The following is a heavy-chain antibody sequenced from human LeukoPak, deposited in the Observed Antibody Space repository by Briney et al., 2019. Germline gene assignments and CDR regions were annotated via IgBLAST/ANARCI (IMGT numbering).Heavy chain of an antibody. J-gene: IGHJ3*02. Sequence: PGGSLRLSCAAAGFTFSSYAMSWVRQAPGKGLEWVSAISGSGGSTYYADSVKGRFTISRDNSKNTLYLQMNSLRAEDTAVYYYAKDEGQLLWFGEPLHAFDIWGQGTMVTVSS. CDR3: AKDEGQLLWFGEPLHAFDI. CDR1: GFTFSSYA. CDR2: ISGSGGST. D-gene: IGHD3-10*01. V-gene: IGHV3-23*01.